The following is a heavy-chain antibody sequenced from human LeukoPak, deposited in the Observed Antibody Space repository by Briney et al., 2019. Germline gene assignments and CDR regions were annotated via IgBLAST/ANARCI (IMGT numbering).Heavy chain of an antibody. D-gene: IGHD3-9*01. CDR1: GFTFKSYS. Sequence: GGSLRLSCAASGFTFKSYSMNWVRQAPGKGLEWISYITSSSDTIYYAGSVRGRFTISRDNAKSSLYLQMNSLRAEDTAVYYGVRGLRYFDWLLEYWGQGTLVTVSS. J-gene: IGHJ4*02. CDR2: ITSSSDTI. V-gene: IGHV3-48*01. CDR3: VRGLRYFDWLLEY.